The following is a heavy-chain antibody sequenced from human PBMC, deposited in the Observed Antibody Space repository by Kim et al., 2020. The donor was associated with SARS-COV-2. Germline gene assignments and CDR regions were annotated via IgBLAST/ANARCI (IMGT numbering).Heavy chain of an antibody. D-gene: IGHD3-10*01. CDR2: ISGSGGST. V-gene: IGHV3-23*01. CDR1: GFTFSSYA. Sequence: GGSLRLSCAASGFTFSSYAMSWVRQAPGKGLEWVSAISGSGGSTYYADSVKGRFTISRDNSKNTLYLQMNSLRAEDTAVYYCAKDKDGYNAGSFFFDYWGQGTLVTVSS. CDR3: AKDKDGYNAGSFFFDY. J-gene: IGHJ4*02.